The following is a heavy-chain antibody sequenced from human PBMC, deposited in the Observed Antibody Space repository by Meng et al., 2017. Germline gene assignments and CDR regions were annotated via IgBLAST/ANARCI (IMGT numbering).Heavy chain of an antibody. CDR1: GGSFSSYA. J-gene: IGHJ3*02. CDR3: AKDPRGYGIYTDAFDI. V-gene: IGHV1-69*06. Sequence: SVKVSCKASGGSFSSYASSWVRQAPGEGLEWMGGIIPIFGTANYAQKFEGRVTITADKSTSTAYMALSSLRSEDTAVYYCAKDPRGYGIYTDAFDIWGQGTMVTVSS. CDR2: IIPIFGTA. D-gene: IGHD5-18*01.